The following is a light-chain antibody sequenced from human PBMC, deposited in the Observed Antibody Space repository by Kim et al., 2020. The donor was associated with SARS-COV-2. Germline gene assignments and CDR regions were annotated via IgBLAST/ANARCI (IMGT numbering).Light chain of an antibody. CDR1: QDITTL. CDR2: SAS. Sequence: DIQMTQSPSSVSASVGDRVTIPCRASQDITTLLVWYQQKPGKAPNLLIYSASNLERGVPSRFSGSGSGTEFTLTLSSLQPEDIATYYCQQSITFPLTFGGGTKVDIK. V-gene: IGKV1-12*01. CDR3: QQSITFPLT. J-gene: IGKJ4*02.